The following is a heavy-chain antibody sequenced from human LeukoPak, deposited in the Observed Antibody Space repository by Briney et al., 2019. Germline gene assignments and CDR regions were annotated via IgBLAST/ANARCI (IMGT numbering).Heavy chain of an antibody. D-gene: IGHD3-22*01. V-gene: IGHV1-18*01. CDR2: ISTYNGNT. J-gene: IGHJ3*02. Sequence: ASVNLSFKASGYNFASFDINWVRQAPGQGLEWMGWISTYNGNTNYAQKVQGRVTMTTDTSTSTAYMELRSLRSDDTAIYFCAISYNYPTSEYAGNDAFDIWGQGTLVTVS. CDR1: GYNFASFD. CDR3: AISYNYPTSEYAGNDAFDI.